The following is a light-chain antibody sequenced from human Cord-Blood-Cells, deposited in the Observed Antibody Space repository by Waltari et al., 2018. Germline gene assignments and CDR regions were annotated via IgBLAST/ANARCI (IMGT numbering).Light chain of an antibody. CDR3: QQYYSTPFT. CDR2: YAS. Sequence: AIRMTQSPFSLSASVGDRVTITCWASQGISSYLAWYQQKPAKAPKLFIYYASSLQSGVPSRFSGSGSGTDYTLTISRLQPEDFATYYCQQYYSTPFTFGPGTKVDIK. CDR1: QGISSY. V-gene: IGKV1D-43*01. J-gene: IGKJ3*01.